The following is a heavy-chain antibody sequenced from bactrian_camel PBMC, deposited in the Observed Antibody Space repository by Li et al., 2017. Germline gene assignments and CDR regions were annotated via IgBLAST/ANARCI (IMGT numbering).Heavy chain of an antibody. CDR1: FFILDDFE. J-gene: IGHJ4*01. V-gene: IGHV3S63*01. CDR3: AAVEGWLLPDGYEYNY. CDR2: ITGDGNT. D-gene: IGHD2*01. Sequence: HVQLVESGGGSVQTGGSLRLSCKPSFFILDDFEMMWYRQTPGNECELVASITGDGNTYYTDAVKGRFTISHDAAKNSIDLQMNSLKPDDTAMYYCAAVEGWLLPDGYEYNYWGQGTQVTVS.